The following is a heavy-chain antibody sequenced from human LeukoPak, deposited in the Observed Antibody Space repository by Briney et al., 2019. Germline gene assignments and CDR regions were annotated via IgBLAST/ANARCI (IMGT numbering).Heavy chain of an antibody. V-gene: IGHV3-72*01. D-gene: IGHD3-22*01. Sequence: PGGSLRLSCAASGFTFSDHYMDWVRQAPGKGLEWVGCTRNKANGYTTEYAASVKDRFTMSRDDSKNSVYLQMNSLKTEDTAVYYCARVGNSGGYYNPLDYWGQGTLVTVSS. CDR3: ARVGNSGGYYNPLDY. CDR2: TRNKANGYTT. J-gene: IGHJ4*02. CDR1: GFTFSDHY.